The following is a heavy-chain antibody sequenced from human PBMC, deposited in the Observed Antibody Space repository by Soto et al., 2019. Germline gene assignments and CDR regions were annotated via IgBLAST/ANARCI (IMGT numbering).Heavy chain of an antibody. D-gene: IGHD2-2*01. CDR2: ISLYSDGT. CDR1: GYTFSNYG. J-gene: IGHJ6*02. V-gene: IGHV1-18*01. CDR3: ARTDCSSTSCYNYYYYGMDV. Sequence: ASVKVSCKTSGYTFSNYGITWVRQAPGQPLEWLGWISLYSDGTNYAQKFQGRVTITRDTSATTAYMELSSLRSEDSAVFYCARTDCSSTSCYNYYYYGMDVWGQGTTVTVSS.